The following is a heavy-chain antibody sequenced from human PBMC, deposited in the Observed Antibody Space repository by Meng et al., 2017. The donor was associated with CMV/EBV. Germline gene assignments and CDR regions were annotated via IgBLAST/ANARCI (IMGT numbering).Heavy chain of an antibody. V-gene: IGHV3-30*02. CDR3: TKDSGRGGHLWFRGVDY. Sequence: GESLKISCAASGFTFSSYAMHWVRQAPGKGLEWVAFIRYDGGKKEYVDSVKGRFTISRDNSKNTVNLQMNSLRAEDAAVYDCTKDSGRGGHLWFRGVDYWGHGTLVTVSS. J-gene: IGHJ4*01. CDR2: IRYDGGKK. CDR1: GFTFSSYA. D-gene: IGHD3-10*01.